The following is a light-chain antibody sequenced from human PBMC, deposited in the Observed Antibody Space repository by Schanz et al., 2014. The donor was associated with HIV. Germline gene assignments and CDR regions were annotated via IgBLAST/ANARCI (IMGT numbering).Light chain of an antibody. J-gene: IGLJ3*02. Sequence: QSVLTQPPSASGTPGQRVTISCSGSSSNIGSNYVYWYQQLPGTAPKLLIYRNNQRPSGVPDRFSGSQSGTSASLAISGLQSEDESDYYCAGWDDSLNVWVFGGGTKLTVL. V-gene: IGLV1-47*01. CDR2: RNN. CDR3: AGWDDSLNVWV. CDR1: SSNIGSNY.